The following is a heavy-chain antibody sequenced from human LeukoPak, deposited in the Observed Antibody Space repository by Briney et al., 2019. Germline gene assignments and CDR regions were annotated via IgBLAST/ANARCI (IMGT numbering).Heavy chain of an antibody. D-gene: IGHD3-9*01. CDR3: ARAPHYYDITTQFDY. CDR2: ISAYNGNT. Sequence: GASVKVSCKASGYTFTSYGISWVRQAPGQGLEWMGWISAYNGNTNYAQRRQGRVTMTTDTSTSTAYMELRSLRSDDTAVYYCARAPHYYDITTQFDYWGQGTLVTVSS. CDR1: GYTFTSYG. V-gene: IGHV1-18*01. J-gene: IGHJ4*02.